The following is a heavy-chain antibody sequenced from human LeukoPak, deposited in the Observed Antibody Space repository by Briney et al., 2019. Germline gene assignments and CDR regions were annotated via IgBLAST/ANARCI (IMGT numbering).Heavy chain of an antibody. CDR3: AELGITMIGGV. J-gene: IGHJ6*04. D-gene: IGHD3-10*02. CDR1: GFTFSSYS. V-gene: IGHV3-48*04. CDR2: ISSSSSTI. Sequence: PGGSLRPSCAASGFTFSSYSMNWVRQAPGTGLEWVSYISSSSSTIYYADSVKGRFTISRDNAKNSLYLQMNSLRAEDTAVYYCAELGITMIGGVWGKGTTVTISS.